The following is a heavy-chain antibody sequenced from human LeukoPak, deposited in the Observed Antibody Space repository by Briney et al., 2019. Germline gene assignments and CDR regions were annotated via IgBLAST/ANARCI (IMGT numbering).Heavy chain of an antibody. CDR1: GFTFSSYA. CDR2: ISGSGGST. Sequence: GGSLRLSCAASGFTFSSYAMSWVRQAPGKGLEWVSAISGSGGSTYYADSVKGRFTISRDNSKNTLYLQMNSLRAEDTAVYYCALPQAGTGTTGYWGQGTLVTVSS. V-gene: IGHV3-23*01. CDR3: ALPQAGTGTTGY. J-gene: IGHJ4*02. D-gene: IGHD1-7*01.